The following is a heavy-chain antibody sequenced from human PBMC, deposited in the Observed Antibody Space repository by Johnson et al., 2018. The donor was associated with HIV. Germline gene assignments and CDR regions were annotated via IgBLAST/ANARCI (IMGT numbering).Heavy chain of an antibody. Sequence: VQLVESGGGVVQPGRSLRLSCAASRFTFSSYGMHWVRQAPGKGLEWVSYISSSGSTIYYADSVKGRFTISRDNSNNTLYLHMNSLRPDDTGVYYCAKDKFMFLDNPVDAFDVWGQGTMVTFSS. D-gene: IGHD3/OR15-3a*01. CDR2: ISSSGSTI. V-gene: IGHV3-48*01. CDR1: RFTFSSYG. J-gene: IGHJ3*01. CDR3: AKDKFMFLDNPVDAFDV.